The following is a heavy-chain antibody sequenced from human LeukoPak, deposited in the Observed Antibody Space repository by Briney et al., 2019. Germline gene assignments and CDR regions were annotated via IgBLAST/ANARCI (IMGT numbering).Heavy chain of an antibody. V-gene: IGHV1-46*01. CDR2: INPSGGST. CDR1: GYTFTSYY. J-gene: IGHJ6*02. D-gene: IGHD6-13*01. Sequence: GASVKVSCKASGYTFTSYYMHWVRQAPGQGLEWMGIINPSGGSTSYAQKFQGRVTMTRDTSTSTVYMELSSLRSEDTAVYYCARARYSSSYQLVYYYYGMDVWGQGTTVTVSS. CDR3: ARARYSSSYQLVYYYYGMDV.